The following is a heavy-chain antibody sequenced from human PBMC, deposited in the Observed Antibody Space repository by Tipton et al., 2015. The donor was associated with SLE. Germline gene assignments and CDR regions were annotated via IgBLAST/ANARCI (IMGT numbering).Heavy chain of an antibody. Sequence: LRLSCTVSGGSISSYYWSWIRQPPGKGLEWIGYIYYSGSTNYNPSLKSRVTISVDTSKNQFSLKLSSVTAADTAVYYCARGEGGGAFDIWGQGTMVTVSS. V-gene: IGHV4-59*12. CDR3: ARGEGGGAFDI. D-gene: IGHD3-16*01. CDR1: GGSISSYY. CDR2: IYYSGST. J-gene: IGHJ3*02.